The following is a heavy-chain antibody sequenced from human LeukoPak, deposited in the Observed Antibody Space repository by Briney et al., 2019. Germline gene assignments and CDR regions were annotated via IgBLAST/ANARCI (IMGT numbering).Heavy chain of an antibody. J-gene: IGHJ6*02. CDR2: INNSGGT. V-gene: IGHV4-34*01. CDR1: GGSFSDYY. CDR3: ARGASCGGDCYWEDYYYYGMDV. Sequence: SETLSLTCAVYGGSFSDYYWSWIRQPPGKGLEWIGEINNSGGTNYNPSLKSRVTISVDTSKNQFSLKLSSVTAADTAVYYCARGASCGGDCYWEDYYYYGMDVWGQGTTVTVSS. D-gene: IGHD2-21*02.